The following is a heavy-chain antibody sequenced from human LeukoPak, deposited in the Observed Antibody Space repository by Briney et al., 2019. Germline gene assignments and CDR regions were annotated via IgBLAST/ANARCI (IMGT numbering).Heavy chain of an antibody. D-gene: IGHD6-13*01. CDR1: GLTFSSYS. CDR3: AKDAAGPEY. CDR2: ISASGDDT. Sequence: GGSLRLSCVVSGLTFSSYSMSWVRQAPGKGLDWVSGISASGDDTWYPDSVKGRFTISRDNSKNTLFLQMSSLRVEDTAMYYCAKDAAGPEYWGQGTLVTVSS. V-gene: IGHV3-23*01. J-gene: IGHJ4*02.